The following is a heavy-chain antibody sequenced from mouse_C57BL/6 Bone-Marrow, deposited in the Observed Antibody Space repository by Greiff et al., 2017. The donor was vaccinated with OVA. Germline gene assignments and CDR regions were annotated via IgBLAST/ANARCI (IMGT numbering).Heavy chain of an antibody. J-gene: IGHJ3*01. V-gene: IGHV6-6*01. Sequence: EVQLQESGGGLVQPGGSMKLSCAASGFTFSDAWMAWVRQSPEKGLEWVAEIRNKANNHATYSAESVKGRFTISRDDSKSSVYLQMNSLRAEETGIYDCTRPGSYGWFAYWGQGTLVTVSA. CDR1: GFTFSDAW. CDR3: TRPGSYGWFAY. CDR2: IRNKANNHAT. D-gene: IGHD2-12*01.